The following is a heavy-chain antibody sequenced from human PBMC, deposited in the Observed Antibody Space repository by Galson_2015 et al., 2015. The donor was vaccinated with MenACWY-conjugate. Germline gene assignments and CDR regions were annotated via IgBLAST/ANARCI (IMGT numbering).Heavy chain of an antibody. D-gene: IGHD2-15*01. CDR2: IWYDGSNK. CDR3: ARSRFYCSGGSCRGYYYYGMDV. V-gene: IGHV3-33*01. J-gene: IGHJ6*02. Sequence: SLRLSCAASGFTFSSYGMHWVRQAPGKGLEWVAVIWYDGSNKYYADSVKGRFTISRDNSKNTLYLQMNSLRAEDTAVYYCARSRFYCSGGSCRGYYYYGMDVWGQGTTVTVSS. CDR1: GFTFSSYG.